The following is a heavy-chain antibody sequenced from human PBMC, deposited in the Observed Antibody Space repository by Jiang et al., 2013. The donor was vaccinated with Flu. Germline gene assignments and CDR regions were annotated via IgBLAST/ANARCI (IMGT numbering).Heavy chain of an antibody. D-gene: IGHD4-23*01. CDR2: IDNSDTST. CDR1: GFTFTSHA. V-gene: IGHV3-23*01. J-gene: IGHJ4*02. CDR3: TKDTSNYVGNSDF. Sequence: GLVQPGGSLRLSCAASGFTFTSHAMTWVRQVPGKGLEWVSTIDNSDTSTNYADSVKGRFTISKDNSKNTLYLQMNSLRAEDTAVYYCTKDTSNYVGNSDFWGQGTLVTVSS.